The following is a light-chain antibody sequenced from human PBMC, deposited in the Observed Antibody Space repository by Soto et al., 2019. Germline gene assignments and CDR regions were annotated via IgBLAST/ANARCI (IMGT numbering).Light chain of an antibody. CDR2: DAS. J-gene: IGKJ2*01. V-gene: IGKV3-11*01. CDR1: QSVSSY. Sequence: EIVSSQSPATLSLSPGERATLSCRASQSVSSYLAWYQQKPDQAPRLLIYDASKRATGIPARFSGSGSGTAFTLTISSLEPEDSAVYYCQQRANWPHTFGQGTKLEIK. CDR3: QQRANWPHT.